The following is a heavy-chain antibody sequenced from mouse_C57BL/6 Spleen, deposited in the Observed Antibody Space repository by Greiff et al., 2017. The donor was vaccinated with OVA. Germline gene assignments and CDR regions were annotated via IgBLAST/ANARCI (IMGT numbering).Heavy chain of an antibody. CDR2: INPSTGGT. J-gene: IGHJ4*01. Sequence: DVKLVESGPELVKPGASVKISCKASGYSFTGYYMNWVKQSPEKSLEWIGEINPSTGGTTYNQKFKAKATLTVDKSSSTAYMQLKSLTSEDSAVYYCARYGPNYYGRGYAMDYWGQGTSVTVSS. CDR3: ARYGPNYYGRGYAMDY. D-gene: IGHD1-1*01. V-gene: IGHV1-42*01. CDR1: GYSFTGYY.